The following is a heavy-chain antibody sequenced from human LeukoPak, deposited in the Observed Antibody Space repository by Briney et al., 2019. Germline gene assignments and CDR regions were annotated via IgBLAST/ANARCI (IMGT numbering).Heavy chain of an antibody. CDR3: ARREAYDYVWGSYRALDY. D-gene: IGHD3-16*02. V-gene: IGHV1-8*01. J-gene: IGHJ4*02. CDR1: GYTFTSYD. Sequence: GASVKVSCKASGYTFTSYDINWVRQATGQGLEWMGWMNPNSGNTGYAQKFQGRVTMTRNTSISTAYMELSSLRSEDTAVYYCARREAYDYVWGSYRALDYWGQGTLVTVSS. CDR2: MNPNSGNT.